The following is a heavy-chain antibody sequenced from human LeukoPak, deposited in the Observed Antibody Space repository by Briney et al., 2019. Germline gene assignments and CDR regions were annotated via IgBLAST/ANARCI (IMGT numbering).Heavy chain of an antibody. Sequence: GGSLRLSCAASGFTFSDYYMSWIRQAPGKGLEWVSSTSSGSTYIYYAVSVKGRFTISRDNAKNSLYLQMSSLRAEDTAVYYCARGSNVRQRLDSFDFWGQGTLVTVSS. D-gene: IGHD6-25*01. CDR1: GFTFSDYY. CDR3: ARGSNVRQRLDSFDF. J-gene: IGHJ4*02. CDR2: TSSGSTYI. V-gene: IGHV3-11*05.